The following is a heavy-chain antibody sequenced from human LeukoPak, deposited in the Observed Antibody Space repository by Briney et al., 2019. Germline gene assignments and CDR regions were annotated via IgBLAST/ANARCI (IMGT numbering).Heavy chain of an antibody. CDR2: IYYSGST. Sequence: SETLSLTCTGSGGSISSYYWSWIRQPPGKGLEWIGYIYYSGSTNYNPSLKSRVTISVDTSKNQFSLKLSSVTAADTAVYYCARAGYGGNYHFDYWGQGTLVTVSS. D-gene: IGHD4-23*01. J-gene: IGHJ4*02. CDR1: GGSISSYY. CDR3: ARAGYGGNYHFDY. V-gene: IGHV4-59*01.